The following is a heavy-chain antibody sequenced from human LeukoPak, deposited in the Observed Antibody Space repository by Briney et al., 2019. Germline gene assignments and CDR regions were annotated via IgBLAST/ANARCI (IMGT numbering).Heavy chain of an antibody. J-gene: IGHJ4*02. V-gene: IGHV3-30*18. CDR3: AKDSRAYVWGSEMFDY. D-gene: IGHD3-16*01. CDR2: ISYDGSNK. CDR1: GFTFSSYG. Sequence: GRSLRLSCAASGFTFSSYGMHWVRQAPGKGLEWVAVISYDGSNKYYADSVKGRFTISRDNSKNTLYLQMNSLRAEDTAVYYCAKDSRAYVWGSEMFDYWGQGTLVTVSS.